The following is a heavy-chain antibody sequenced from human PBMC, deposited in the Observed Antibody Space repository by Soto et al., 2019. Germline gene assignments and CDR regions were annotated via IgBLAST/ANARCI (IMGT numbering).Heavy chain of an antibody. CDR3: ARRASR. CDR2: IHPSGQPI. Sequence: EVQLVESGGGLVQPGGSLRLSCAVSGFTFSSSEMYWVRQAPGKGLEWISYIHPSGQPIFYADSVKGRFTISRDNANNSLFLQMNSLRAEDTAVYYCARRASRWCQGTMVTVSS. D-gene: IGHD1-26*01. CDR1: GFTFSSSE. J-gene: IGHJ3*01. V-gene: IGHV3-48*03.